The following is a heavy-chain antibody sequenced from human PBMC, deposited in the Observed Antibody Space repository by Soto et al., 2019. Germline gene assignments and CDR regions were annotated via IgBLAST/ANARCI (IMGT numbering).Heavy chain of an antibody. Sequence: QVQLQESGSGLVKPSQTLSLTCTVSGDSISSGGYSWSWIRQPPQKGLEWIGYIYHTGSTSYSPSLKSRVTTSVDKSNNQFSLILNPVTAADTAIYYCARAHYGPSGYYFDSWGQGTLFTVSS. CDR3: ARAHYGPSGYYFDS. D-gene: IGHD3-22*01. CDR1: GDSISSGGYS. J-gene: IGHJ4*02. CDR2: IYHTGST. V-gene: IGHV4-30-2*01.